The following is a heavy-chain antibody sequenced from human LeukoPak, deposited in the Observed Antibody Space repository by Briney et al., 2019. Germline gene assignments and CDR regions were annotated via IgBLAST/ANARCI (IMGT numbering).Heavy chain of an antibody. V-gene: IGHV1-8*02. CDR2: MNPNSGNT. D-gene: IGHD5-18*01. Sequence: GASVKVSCKASGYTFTSYDINWVRQATGQGLEWMGWMNPNSGNTGYAQKFQGRVTMTRDMSTSTVYMELSSLRSEDTAVYYCARDPPHVETAMVSPSYNFDYWGQGTLVTVSS. CDR1: GYTFTSYD. J-gene: IGHJ4*02. CDR3: ARDPPHVETAMVSPSYNFDY.